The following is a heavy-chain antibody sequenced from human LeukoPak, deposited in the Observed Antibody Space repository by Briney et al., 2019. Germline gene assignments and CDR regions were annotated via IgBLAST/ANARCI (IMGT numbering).Heavy chain of an antibody. Sequence: SETLPLTCTVSGGSVSSGSYYWGWIRQPPGKGLEWIVYIYYSGSTNYNPSLKSRVTISVDTSKNQFSLKLSSVTAADTAVYYCATLGCSSTSCYVEWFDHWGQGTLVTVSS. CDR2: IYYSGST. J-gene: IGHJ5*02. CDR1: GGSVSSGSYY. D-gene: IGHD2-2*01. V-gene: IGHV4-61*01. CDR3: ATLGCSSTSCYVEWFDH.